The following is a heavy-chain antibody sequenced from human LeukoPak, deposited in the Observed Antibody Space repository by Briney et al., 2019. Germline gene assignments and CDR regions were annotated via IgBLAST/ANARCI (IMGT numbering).Heavy chain of an antibody. CDR1: GGTFGSYA. CDR3: ARVLDNDYDSSGYGY. V-gene: IGHV1-69*13. J-gene: IGHJ4*02. Sequence: SVKVSCKASGGTFGSYAISWVRQAPGQGLEWMGGIIPIFGTANYAQKFQGRVTITADESTSTAYMELSSLRSEDTAVYYCARVLDNDYDSSGYGYWGQGTLVTVSS. CDR2: IIPIFGTA. D-gene: IGHD3-22*01.